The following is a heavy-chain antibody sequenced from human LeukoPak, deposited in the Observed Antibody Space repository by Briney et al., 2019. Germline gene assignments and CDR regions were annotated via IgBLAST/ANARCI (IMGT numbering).Heavy chain of an antibody. J-gene: IGHJ3*02. CDR2: IDPSDSYT. V-gene: IGHV5-10-1*01. CDR3: ASSQGPDAFDI. CDR1: GYSFTSYW. Sequence: GETLKISCKGSGYSFTSYWISWVRQMPGKGLEWMGRIDPSDSYTNYSPSFQGHVTISADKSISTAYLQWSSLKASDTAMYYCASSQGPDAFDIWGQGTMVTVSS.